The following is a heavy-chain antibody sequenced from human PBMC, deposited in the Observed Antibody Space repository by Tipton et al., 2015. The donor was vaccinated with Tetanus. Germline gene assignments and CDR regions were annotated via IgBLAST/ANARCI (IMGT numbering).Heavy chain of an antibody. CDR1: GGSFSGYY. CDR3: VRSYAGSYPY. V-gene: IGHV4-34*01. D-gene: IGHD3-10*01. Sequence: TLSLTCAVYGGSFSGYYWSWIRQPPGKGLEWIGEINHSGSTNYNPSLKSRVTISVDTSKNQFSLKVSSVTAADTAVYYCVRSYAGSYPYWGQGILVTVSS. CDR2: INHSGST. J-gene: IGHJ4*02.